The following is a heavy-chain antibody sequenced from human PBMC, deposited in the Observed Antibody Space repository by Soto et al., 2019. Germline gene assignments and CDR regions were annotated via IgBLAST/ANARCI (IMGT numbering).Heavy chain of an antibody. V-gene: IGHV1-18*01. CDR3: ARDENPGYSSGWYYYYYGMDV. J-gene: IGHJ6*02. CDR1: GYTFTSYG. Sequence: ASVKVSCKASGYTFTSYGISWVRQAPGQGLEWMGWISAYNGNTNYAQKLQGRVTMTTDTSTSTAYMELRSLRSDDTAVYYCARDENPGYSSGWYYYYYGMDVWGQGTTVTVS. D-gene: IGHD6-19*01. CDR2: ISAYNGNT.